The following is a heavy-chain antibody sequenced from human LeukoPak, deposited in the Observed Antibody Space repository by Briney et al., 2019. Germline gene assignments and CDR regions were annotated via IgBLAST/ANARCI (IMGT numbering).Heavy chain of an antibody. CDR3: AELGITMIGGV. J-gene: IGHJ6*04. Sequence: PGGSLGLSCAASGLTFSSYEMNWVRQAPGKGLEWASYISSSGSTIYYADSVKGRFTISRDNAKNSLYLQMNSLRAEDTAVYYCAELGITMIGGVWGKGTTVTISS. CDR2: ISSSGSTI. CDR1: GLTFSSYE. D-gene: IGHD3-10*02. V-gene: IGHV3-48*03.